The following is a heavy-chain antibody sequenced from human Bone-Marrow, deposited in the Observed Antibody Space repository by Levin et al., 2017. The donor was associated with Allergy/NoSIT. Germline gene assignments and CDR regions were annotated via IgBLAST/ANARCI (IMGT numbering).Heavy chain of an antibody. J-gene: IGHJ3*02. CDR3: AREHAGGNSGYDLGAFDI. V-gene: IGHV4-31*03. D-gene: IGHD5-12*01. CDR2: IYYSGST. CDR1: GGSISSGGYY. Sequence: SETLSLTCTVSGGSISSGGYYWSWIRQHPGKGLEWIGYIYYSGSTYYNPSLKSRVTISVDTSKNQFSLKLSSVTAADTAVYYCAREHAGGNSGYDLGAFDIWGQGTMVTVSS.